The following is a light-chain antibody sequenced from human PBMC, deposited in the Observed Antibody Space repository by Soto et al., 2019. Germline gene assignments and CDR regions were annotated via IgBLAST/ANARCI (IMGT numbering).Light chain of an antibody. Sequence: EIVLTQSPGTLSMSPGERATLSCRASLSLSSSYIAWYQQKPGQAPRILIYGESSRATGIPDRLSGSGSGTEFTLTITRLEPEDFAVYHCQKYGNSPWTXGQGTKVDIK. CDR1: LSLSSSY. J-gene: IGKJ1*01. CDR3: QKYGNSPWT. V-gene: IGKV3-20*01. CDR2: GES.